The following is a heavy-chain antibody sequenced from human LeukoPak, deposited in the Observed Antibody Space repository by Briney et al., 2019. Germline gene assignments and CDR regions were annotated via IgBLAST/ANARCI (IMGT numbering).Heavy chain of an antibody. CDR3: AKPGGGNYFTHNYFHP. CDR1: GFTFSNFP. V-gene: IGHV3-23*01. D-gene: IGHD1-26*01. Sequence: QPGGSLRLSCAASGFTFSNFPMTWVRRAPGKGLESFSSISGSGGDTYYTDSVKGRFTISRDNLKNTLYLQMNSLRADDTAVYYCAKPGGGNYFTHNYFHPWGQGTLVAVSS. CDR2: ISGSGGDT. J-gene: IGHJ5*02.